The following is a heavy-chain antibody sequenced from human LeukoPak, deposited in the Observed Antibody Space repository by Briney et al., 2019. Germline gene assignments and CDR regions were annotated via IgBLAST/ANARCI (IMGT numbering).Heavy chain of an antibody. CDR2: ISYDGSNK. Sequence: GGSLRLSCAASGFDFSNYWMYWVRQAPGKGLEWVAVISYDGSNKYYADSVKGRFTISRDNSKNTLYLQMNSLRAEDTAVYYCARDLAAAAPEIYYYYYYGMDVWGQGTTVTVSS. D-gene: IGHD6-13*01. CDR3: ARDLAAAAPEIYYYYYYGMDV. J-gene: IGHJ6*02. CDR1: GFDFSNYW. V-gene: IGHV3-30-3*01.